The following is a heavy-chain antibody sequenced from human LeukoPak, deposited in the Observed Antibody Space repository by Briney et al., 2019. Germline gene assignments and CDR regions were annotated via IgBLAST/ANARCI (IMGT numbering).Heavy chain of an antibody. Sequence: QPGGSLRLSCAASGFTFSDYSMNWVRQAPGKGLECLSYISSDRKTIWYTDSVKGRFTISRDNAKNSLYLQMNSLRAEDTAVYYCANIYCSGGTCTYFDDWGQGTLVTVSS. CDR1: GFTFSDYS. V-gene: IGHV3-48*04. J-gene: IGHJ4*02. CDR2: ISSDRKTI. CDR3: ANIYCSGGTCTYFDD. D-gene: IGHD2-15*01.